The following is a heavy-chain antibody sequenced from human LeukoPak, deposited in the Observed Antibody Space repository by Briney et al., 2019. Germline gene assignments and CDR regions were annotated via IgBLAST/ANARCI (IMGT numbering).Heavy chain of an antibody. CDR1: GGSISSYY. J-gene: IGHJ4*02. V-gene: IGHV4-59*08. D-gene: IGHD3-22*01. Sequence: SETLSLTCTVSGGSISSYYWSWIRQPPGKGLEWIGYIYYSGSTYYNPSLKSRVTISVDTSKNHFSLKLSSVTAADTAVYYCARHSYYYDSSGYYYFDYWGQGTLVTVSS. CDR3: ARHSYYYDSSGYYYFDY. CDR2: IYYSGST.